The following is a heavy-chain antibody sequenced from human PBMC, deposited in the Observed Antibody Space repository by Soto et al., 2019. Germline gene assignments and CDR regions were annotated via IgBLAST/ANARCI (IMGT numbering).Heavy chain of an antibody. J-gene: IGHJ3*02. D-gene: IGHD6-19*01. Sequence: SETLSLTCTVSGGSISSSSYYRGWIRQPPGKGLEWIGSIYYSGSTYYNPSLKSRVTISVDTSKNQFSLKLSSVTAADTAVYYCARAYSSGWYGAFDIWGQGTMVTVSS. CDR2: IYYSGST. V-gene: IGHV4-39*01. CDR1: GGSISSSSYY. CDR3: ARAYSSGWYGAFDI.